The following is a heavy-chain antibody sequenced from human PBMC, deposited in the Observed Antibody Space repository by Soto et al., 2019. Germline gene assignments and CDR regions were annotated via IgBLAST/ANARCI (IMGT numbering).Heavy chain of an antibody. Sequence: EVQLVESGGGLVQPGGSLRLSCAASGFSLSDHWMHWVRQAPGKGLVWVSRLETDGSTTAYADSVRGRFSISRDNAKNTLYLQMISLRAEDTAVYYCVRDGTSTMPYDYWGQGTLVTVSS. CDR2: LETDGSTT. J-gene: IGHJ4*02. V-gene: IGHV3-74*03. CDR3: VRDGTSTMPYDY. D-gene: IGHD1-1*01. CDR1: GFSLSDHW.